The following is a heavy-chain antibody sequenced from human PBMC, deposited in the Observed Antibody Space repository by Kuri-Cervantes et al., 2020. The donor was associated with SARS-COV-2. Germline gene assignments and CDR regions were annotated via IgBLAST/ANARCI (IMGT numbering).Heavy chain of an antibody. CDR1: GFTFSSYG. J-gene: IGHJ6*02. V-gene: IGHV3-33*01. CDR3: ARDQCRRGDIVVVPAAICYYYYGMDV. Sequence: GESLKISCAASGFTFSSYGMHWVRQAPGKGLEWVAVIWYDGSNKYYADSVKGRFTISRDNSKNTLYLQMNSLRAEDTAVYYCARDQCRRGDIVVVPAAICYYYYGMDVWGQGTTATDSS. D-gene: IGHD2-2*01. CDR2: IWYDGSNK.